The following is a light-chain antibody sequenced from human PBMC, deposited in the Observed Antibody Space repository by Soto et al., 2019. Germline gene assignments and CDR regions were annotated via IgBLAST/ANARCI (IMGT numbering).Light chain of an antibody. V-gene: IGLV2-23*01. CDR3: SSYAGAVV. CDR1: SSNVASYNL. CDR2: EGS. J-gene: IGLJ2*01. Sequence: QSALTQPASVSGSPGQSITISCTRTSSNVASYNLVSWYQYPPGKAPKLIIYEGSERPSGVSNRFSGAQSGHTASLTISGLQAEDEADYYCSSYAGAVVFGGGTKLTVL.